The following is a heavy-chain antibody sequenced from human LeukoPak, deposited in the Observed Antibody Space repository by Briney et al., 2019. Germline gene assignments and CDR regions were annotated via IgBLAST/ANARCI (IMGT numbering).Heavy chain of an antibody. D-gene: IGHD3-22*01. Sequence: GGSLRLSCAASGFTFSHFGMHWVRQAPGKGLEWVAFIRYDGTNRYYADLGKGRFTISRDNSKNTLYLQMNSLRAEDTAVYYCARLLWSYDSSGHEYFQHWGQGTLVTVSS. CDR2: IRYDGTNR. V-gene: IGHV3-30*02. J-gene: IGHJ1*01. CDR1: GFTFSHFG. CDR3: ARLLWSYDSSGHEYFQH.